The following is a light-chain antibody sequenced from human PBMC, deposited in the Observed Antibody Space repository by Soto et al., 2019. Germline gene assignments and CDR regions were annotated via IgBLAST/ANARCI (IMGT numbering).Light chain of an antibody. CDR2: ENN. CDR3: GTWDSSLSEVV. J-gene: IGLJ2*01. V-gene: IGLV1-51*02. Sequence: QSVLTQPPSVSAAPGQKVTLSCSGSSSNIGNNFLSWYQQLPGTAPKLLIYENNKRPSGIPDRFSGSKSGTSATLGITGLQTGDEAVYYCGTWDSSLSEVVFGGGTKLTVL. CDR1: SSNIGNNF.